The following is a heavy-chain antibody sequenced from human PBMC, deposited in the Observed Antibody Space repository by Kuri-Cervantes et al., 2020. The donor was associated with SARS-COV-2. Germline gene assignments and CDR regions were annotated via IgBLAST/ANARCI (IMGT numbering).Heavy chain of an antibody. CDR2: INPNSGST. CDR1: GYTFFTAYY. CDR3: VRFRYYDSRRNASDI. Sequence: ASVKVSCKASGYTFFTAYYIHWMRQGPGQGLEWMGWINPNSGSTEYGQRFQGRVTMTRDTSITTAYMELSRLRSDDTAVYYCVRFRYYDSRRNASDIWGQGTMVTVSS. V-gene: IGHV1-2*02. D-gene: IGHD3-22*01. J-gene: IGHJ3*02.